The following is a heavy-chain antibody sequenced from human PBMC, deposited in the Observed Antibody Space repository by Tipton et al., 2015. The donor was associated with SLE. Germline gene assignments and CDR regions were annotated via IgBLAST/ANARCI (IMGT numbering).Heavy chain of an antibody. CDR3: ARDFARGSGYVY. CDR1: GGSISSSSYY. V-gene: IGHV4-39*07. Sequence: TLSLTCTVSGGSISSSSYYWGWIRQPPGKGLEWIGYIYYTGSASYSPSLNSRVSMSVDTSRNQFSLRLSSVTAADTAVYYCARDFARGSGYVYWGHGILVTVSS. J-gene: IGHJ4*01. CDR2: IYYTGSA. D-gene: IGHD3-9*01.